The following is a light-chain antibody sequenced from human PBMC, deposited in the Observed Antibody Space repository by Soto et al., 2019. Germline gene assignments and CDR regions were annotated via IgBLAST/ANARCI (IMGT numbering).Light chain of an antibody. CDR2: EVS. J-gene: IGLJ1*01. Sequence: QSVLTQPASVSGSPGQSITISCTGTSSDVGGYNYVSWYQQRPGKAPKLMIYEVSNRPSGVSNRFSGSKSGNTASLTISGLQAGDEADYYCSSYTSSSTLYVFGTGTKV. CDR1: SSDVGGYNY. CDR3: SSYTSSSTLYV. V-gene: IGLV2-14*01.